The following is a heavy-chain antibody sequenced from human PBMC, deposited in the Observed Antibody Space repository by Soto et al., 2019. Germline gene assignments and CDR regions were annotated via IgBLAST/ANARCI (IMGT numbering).Heavy chain of an antibody. V-gene: IGHV1-46*01. Sequence: ASVKVSCRASGYTFTSYYMHSLRQAPGQGLEWMGIINPSGGSTSYAQKFQGRVTMTVDTSTSTVYMELSSLRYEDTAVYYCARHKGSCTDTSCPDFDYWGQGTLVTVSS. CDR1: GYTFTSYY. CDR3: ARHKGSCTDTSCPDFDY. D-gene: IGHD2-8*02. CDR2: INPSGGST. J-gene: IGHJ4*02.